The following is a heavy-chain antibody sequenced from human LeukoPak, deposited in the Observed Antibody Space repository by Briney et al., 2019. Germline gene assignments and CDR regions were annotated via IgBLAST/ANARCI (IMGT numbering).Heavy chain of an antibody. J-gene: IGHJ4*02. V-gene: IGHV3-48*04. CDR1: GFTFTNYA. CDR3: ARDKYGDYGIDY. CDR2: ISSSTSTI. D-gene: IGHD4-17*01. Sequence: GGSLRLSCATSGFTFTNYAMNWVRQAPGKGLEWVSYISSSTSTIYYADSVRGRFTISRDNAKNSLYLQMYSLRAEDTAVYYCARDKYGDYGIDYWGQGTLVTVSS.